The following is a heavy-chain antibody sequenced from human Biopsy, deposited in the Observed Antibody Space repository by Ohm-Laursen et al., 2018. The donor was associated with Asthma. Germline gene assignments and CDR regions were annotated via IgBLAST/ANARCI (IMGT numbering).Heavy chain of an antibody. J-gene: IGHJ4*02. V-gene: IGHV3-30*18. CDR3: AKRRGYSGHDNDY. Sequence: RLSCAASGFMFRSFGMHWVRQAPGKGLEWVAVISYDGNHKFYEDSVKGRFTISRDNSKNTLYLQMNSLRTEDTAVYYCAKRRGYSGHDNDYWGQGTMAIVSS. CDR2: ISYDGNHK. CDR1: GFMFRSFG. D-gene: IGHD5-12*01.